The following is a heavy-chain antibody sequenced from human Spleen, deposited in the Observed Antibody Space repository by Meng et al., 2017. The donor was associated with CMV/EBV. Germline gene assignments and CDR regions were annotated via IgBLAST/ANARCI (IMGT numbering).Heavy chain of an antibody. J-gene: IGHJ4*02. CDR1: GFTFDDYT. V-gene: IGHV3-9*01. D-gene: IGHD3-9*01. CDR2: ISWNSDTI. Sequence: SLKISCAASGFTFDDYTMHWVRQAPGKGLVWVSGISWNSDTIGYADSVKGRFTVSRDNAKNSLFLQMNSLRPEDTALYYCAKDDRTFDILTGYYNYWGRGTLVTVSS. CDR3: AKDDRTFDILTGYYNY.